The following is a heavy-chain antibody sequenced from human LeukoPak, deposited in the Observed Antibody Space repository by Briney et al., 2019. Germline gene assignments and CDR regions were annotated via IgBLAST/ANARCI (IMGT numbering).Heavy chain of an antibody. V-gene: IGHV3-21*01. CDR2: ISSSSSYI. CDR1: GFTFSSYS. D-gene: IGHD3-9*01. J-gene: IGHJ5*02. CDR3: ARDLGPRDYDILTGYYLNWFDP. Sequence: PGGSLRLSCAASGFTFSSYSMNWVRQAPGKGLEWVSSISSSSSYIYYADSVKGRFTISRDNAKNSLYLQMNSLRAEDTAVYYCARDLGPRDYDILTGYYLNWFDPWGQGTLVTVSS.